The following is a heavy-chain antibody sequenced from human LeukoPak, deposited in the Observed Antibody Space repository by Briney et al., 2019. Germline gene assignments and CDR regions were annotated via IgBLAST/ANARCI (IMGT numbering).Heavy chain of an antibody. CDR2: ISGSGGST. D-gene: IGHD3-10*01. Sequence: GGSLRLSCAASGFTFSSYAMSWVRQAPGKGLEWVSAISGSGGSTYYADSVKGRFTISRDDSKNTLYLQLDSLRAEDTAMYYCARENEIIPSYYYDFWGQGTLVTVSS. CDR3: ARENEIIPSYYYDF. CDR1: GFTFSSYA. J-gene: IGHJ4*02. V-gene: IGHV3-23*01.